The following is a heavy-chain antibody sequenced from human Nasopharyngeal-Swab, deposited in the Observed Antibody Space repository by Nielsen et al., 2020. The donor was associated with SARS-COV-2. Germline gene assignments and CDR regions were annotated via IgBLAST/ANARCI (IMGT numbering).Heavy chain of an antibody. J-gene: IGHJ6*02. CDR1: GFTFSSYW. Sequence: GGSLRLSCAASGFTFSSYWMSWVRQAPGKGLEWVANIKQDGSEKYYVDSVKGRFTISRDNAKNSLYLQMNSLRAEDTAVYYCAREGTGVAGIRVHYYYGMDVWGQGTTVTVSS. V-gene: IGHV3-7*01. CDR3: AREGTGVAGIRVHYYYGMDV. CDR2: IKQDGSEK. D-gene: IGHD6-19*01.